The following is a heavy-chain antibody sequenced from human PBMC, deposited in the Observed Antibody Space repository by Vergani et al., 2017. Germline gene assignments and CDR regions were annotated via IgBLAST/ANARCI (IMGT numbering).Heavy chain of an antibody. CDR2: IYHSGTT. V-gene: IGHV4-4*03. CDR3: AMLVGGIYFDF. J-gene: IGHJ4*02. Sequence: QVQLQESGPGLVKPPGTLSLTCDVSGDSIISSHWWTWVRQPPGKGLEWIGQIYHSGTTNYNRSLKSRFTMSVDKSKNQISLKLSSMTAADTAVYYCAMLVGGIYFDFWGQGILVTVSS. CDR1: GDSIISSHW. D-gene: IGHD1-26*01.